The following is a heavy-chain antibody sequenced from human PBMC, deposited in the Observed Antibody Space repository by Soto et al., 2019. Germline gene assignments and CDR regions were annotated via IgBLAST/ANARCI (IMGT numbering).Heavy chain of an antibody. D-gene: IGHD3-10*01. V-gene: IGHV3-33*01. CDR1: EFTFSNYG. CDR2: ILNDGSNR. CDR3: ARDDEYSGNGMDV. J-gene: IGHJ6*02. Sequence: QVKLVESGGGVVQPGRSLRLSCAASEFTFSNYGMHWVRQAPGKGLEWVAVILNDGSNRFHADSVKDRFTISRDNSKNTLYLQINSLRAEDTAVYYCARDDEYSGNGMDVWGQGITVTVS.